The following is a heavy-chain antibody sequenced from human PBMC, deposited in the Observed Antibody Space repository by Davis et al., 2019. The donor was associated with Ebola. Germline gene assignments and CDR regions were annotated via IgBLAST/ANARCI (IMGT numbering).Heavy chain of an antibody. Sequence: PGGSLRLSCAASGFTVSSNYMSWVRQAPAKGPEWDSVIYSGGSTYHADSVKGRFTIPRDNSKYTLYLQMNSLRAEVTAVYYCAGMGARAYYYGMDVWGQGTTVTVSS. CDR3: AGMGARAYYYGMDV. CDR2: IYSGGST. CDR1: GFTVSSNY. D-gene: IGHD1-26*01. V-gene: IGHV3-66*01. J-gene: IGHJ6*02.